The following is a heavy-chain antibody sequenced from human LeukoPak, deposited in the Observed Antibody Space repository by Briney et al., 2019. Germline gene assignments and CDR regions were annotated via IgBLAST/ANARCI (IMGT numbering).Heavy chain of an antibody. CDR1: GGSISSYY. D-gene: IGHD3-10*01. J-gene: IGHJ4*02. V-gene: IGHV4-59*01. Sequence: SETLSLTCTVSGGSISSYYWSWIRQPPGKGLEWIGYIYYSGSTNYNPSLKSRVTISVDTPKNQLSLKLSSVTAADTAVYYCARAYGSGTFGYWGQGTLVTVSS. CDR3: ARAYGSGTFGY. CDR2: IYYSGST.